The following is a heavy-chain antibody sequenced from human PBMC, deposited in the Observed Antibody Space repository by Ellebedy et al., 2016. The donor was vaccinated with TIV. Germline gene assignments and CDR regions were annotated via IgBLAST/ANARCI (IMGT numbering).Heavy chain of an antibody. V-gene: IGHV3-73*01. CDR2: IRSKANSYAT. CDR3: TRYGDYVH. J-gene: IGHJ4*02. Sequence: GGSLRLSCAASGFTFSGSAMHWVRQASGKGLEWVGRIRSKANSYATVYAASVKGRFTISRDDSKNTAYLQMNSLKTEDPAVYYCTRYGDYVHWGQGTLVTVSS. D-gene: IGHD4-17*01. CDR1: GFTFSGSA.